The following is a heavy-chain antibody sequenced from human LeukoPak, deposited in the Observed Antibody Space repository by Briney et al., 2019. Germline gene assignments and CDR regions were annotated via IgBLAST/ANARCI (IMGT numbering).Heavy chain of an antibody. V-gene: IGHV4-59*12. CDR1: GGSISSYY. CDR3: ARDVGDVAARNYFDY. Sequence: SETLSLTCTVSGGSISSYYWSWIRQPPGKGLEWIGYIYYSGSTNYNPSLKSRVTISVDRSKNQFSLKLSSVTAADTAVYYCARDVGDVAARNYFDYWGQGTLVTVSS. J-gene: IGHJ4*02. CDR2: IYYSGST. D-gene: IGHD6-6*01.